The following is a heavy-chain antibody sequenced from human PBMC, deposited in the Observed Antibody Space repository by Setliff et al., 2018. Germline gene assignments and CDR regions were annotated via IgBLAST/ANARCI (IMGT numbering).Heavy chain of an antibody. CDR3: ARMSGFLYMDV. Sequence: ASETLSLTCAVSGFSISSGYYWGWIRQPPGKGLEWIVNIHHSGKAYYNPSLKSRVTMSVDTSKNQFSLKLSSVTAADTAVYYCARMSGFLYMDVWGKGTTVTVSS. V-gene: IGHV4-38-2*01. CDR2: IHHSGKA. D-gene: IGHD3-3*01. J-gene: IGHJ6*03. CDR1: GFSISSGYY.